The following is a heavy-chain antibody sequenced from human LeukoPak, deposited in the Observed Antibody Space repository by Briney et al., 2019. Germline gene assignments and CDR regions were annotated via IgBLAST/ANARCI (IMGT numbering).Heavy chain of an antibody. V-gene: IGHV4-39*07. Sequence: SSETLSLTCTVSGGSISSSSYYWGWIRQPPGKGLEWIGEINHSGSTNYNPSLKSRVTISVDTSKNQFSLKLSSVTAADTAVYYCARGNLRVAARRTNPTGGYYYYMDVWGKGTTVTVSS. CDR3: ARGNLRVAARRTNPTGGYYYYMDV. D-gene: IGHD6-6*01. CDR2: INHSGST. J-gene: IGHJ6*03. CDR1: GGSISSSSYY.